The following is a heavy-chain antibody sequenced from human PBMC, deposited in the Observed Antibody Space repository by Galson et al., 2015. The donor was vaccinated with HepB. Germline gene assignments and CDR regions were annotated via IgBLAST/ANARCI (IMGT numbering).Heavy chain of an antibody. J-gene: IGHJ4*02. D-gene: IGHD3-22*01. CDR2: IWYDGSNK. V-gene: IGHV3-33*01. Sequence: SLRLSCAASGFTFSSYGMHWVRQAPGKGLEWVAVIWYDGSNKYYADSVKGRFTISRDNSKNTLYLQMNSLRAEDTAVYYCARPRFPMIVSYFDYWGQGTLVTVSS. CDR1: GFTFSSYG. CDR3: ARPRFPMIVSYFDY.